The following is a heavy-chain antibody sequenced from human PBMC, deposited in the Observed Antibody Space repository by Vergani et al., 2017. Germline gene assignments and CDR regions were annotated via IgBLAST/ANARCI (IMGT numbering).Heavy chain of an antibody. CDR2: ISAYNGNT. Sequence: QVQLVQSGAEVKKPGASVKVSCKASGYTFTSYGISWVRQAPGQGLEWMGWISAYNGNTNYAQKLQGRVTMTTDTSTSTAYMELRCLRSDDTAVYYCARISGYDGYYYYGMDVWGQGTTVTVSS. CDR1: GYTFTSYG. CDR3: ARISGYDGYYYYGMDV. V-gene: IGHV1-18*01. J-gene: IGHJ6*02. D-gene: IGHD5-12*01.